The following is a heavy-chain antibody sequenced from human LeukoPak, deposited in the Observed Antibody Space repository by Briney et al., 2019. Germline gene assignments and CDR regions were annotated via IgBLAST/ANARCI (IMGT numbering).Heavy chain of an antibody. D-gene: IGHD2-15*01. Sequence: GRSLRLSCAASGFTFSSYGMHWVRQAPGKGRDWVAVISYDGSNKYYADSVKGRSTISRDNSKNRLYLQTNSLRAEDTAVYYCAKDSASRARVVVAATFDYWGQGTLVNVPS. CDR3: AKDSASRARVVVAATFDY. V-gene: IGHV3-30*18. CDR1: GFTFSSYG. CDR2: ISYDGSNK. J-gene: IGHJ4*02.